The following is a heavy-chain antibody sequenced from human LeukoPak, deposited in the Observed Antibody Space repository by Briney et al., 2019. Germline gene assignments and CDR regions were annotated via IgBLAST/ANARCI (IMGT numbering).Heavy chain of an antibody. V-gene: IGHV1-2*02. J-gene: IGHJ5*02. CDR2: INPNSGGT. CDR3: ANPYGGNPILFDP. Sequence: ASVKVSCKASGYTFTGYYMHWVRQAPGQGLEWMGWINPNSGGTNYAQKFQGRVTMTRDTSISTAYMELSRLRSDDTAVYYCANPYGGNPILFDPWGQGTLVTVSS. CDR1: GYTFTGYY. D-gene: IGHD4-23*01.